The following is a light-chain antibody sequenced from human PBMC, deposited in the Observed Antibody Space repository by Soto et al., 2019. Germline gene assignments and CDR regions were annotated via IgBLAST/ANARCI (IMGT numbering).Light chain of an antibody. CDR3: QQYNNWPPGT. V-gene: IGKV3-15*01. CDR2: SAS. J-gene: IGKJ1*01. CDR1: QSLTNS. Sequence: EFLFTQSPGTLSLSPGERATLSCRASQSLTNSFMAWYQQKPGQAPRLLIYSASTRATGIPARFSGSGSGTEFTLTISSLQSEDFAVYYCQQYNNWPPGTFGQGTKVDIK.